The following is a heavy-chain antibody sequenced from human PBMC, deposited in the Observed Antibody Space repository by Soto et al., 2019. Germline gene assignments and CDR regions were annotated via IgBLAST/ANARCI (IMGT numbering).Heavy chain of an antibody. J-gene: IGHJ4*02. CDR1: GFPFHNYW. V-gene: IGHV3-74*03. Sequence: EVQLVESGGGLVQPRWSLRLSCAASGFPFHNYWMPWVRQAPGKGLVWVSRINGAGDTTTYADSARGRFTVSRGNAENKVYLQMNSLRADDTGVYYCARVPYYHDRNGEIYYFDHWGQGSLVTVSS. CDR2: INGAGDTT. D-gene: IGHD3-22*01. CDR3: ARVPYYHDRNGEIYYFDH.